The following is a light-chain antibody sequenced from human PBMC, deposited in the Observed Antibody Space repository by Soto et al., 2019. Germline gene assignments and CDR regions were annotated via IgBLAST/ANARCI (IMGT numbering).Light chain of an antibody. CDR3: QQYGYSPIT. Sequence: EIVLTQSPGTLCLSPGERATLSCRASQSVSSSYLAWYQQKPGQDPRLLIYGASSRATGIPDRFSGSGSGTDFTLTIDGLEPEDFVVYYCQQYGYSPITVGQGTRLEIK. CDR1: QSVSSSY. V-gene: IGKV3-20*01. CDR2: GAS. J-gene: IGKJ5*01.